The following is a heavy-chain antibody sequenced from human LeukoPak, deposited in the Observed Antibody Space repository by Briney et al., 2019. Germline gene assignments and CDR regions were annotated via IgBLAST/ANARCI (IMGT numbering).Heavy chain of an antibody. CDR2: INAGNGNT. D-gene: IGHD6-13*01. Sequence: ASVKVSCKASGYTFTSYAMHWVRQAPGQRLEWMGWINAGNGNTKYSQKFQGRVTITRDTSASTAYMELSSLRSEDTAVYYCAGEEAAAGYYFDYWGQGTLVTVSS. CDR3: AGEEAAAGYYFDY. CDR1: GYTFTSYA. V-gene: IGHV1-3*01. J-gene: IGHJ4*02.